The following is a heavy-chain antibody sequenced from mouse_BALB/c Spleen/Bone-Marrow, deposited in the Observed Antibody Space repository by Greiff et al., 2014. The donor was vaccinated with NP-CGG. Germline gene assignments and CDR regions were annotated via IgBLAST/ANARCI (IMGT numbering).Heavy chain of an antibody. V-gene: IGHV3-6*02. CDR1: GYSITSGYY. Sequence: EVKLMESGPGLVKPSQSLSLTCSVTGYSITSGYYWNWIRQFPGNKLEWMGYISYDGSNNYNPSLKNRISITRDTSKNQFFLKLNSVTTEDTATYYCARDRVFAYWGQGTLVTVPA. D-gene: IGHD3-1*01. J-gene: IGHJ3*01. CDR2: ISYDGSN. CDR3: ARDRVFAY.